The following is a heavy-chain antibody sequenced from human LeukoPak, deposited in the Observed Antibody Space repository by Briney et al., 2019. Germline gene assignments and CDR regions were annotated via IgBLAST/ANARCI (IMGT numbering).Heavy chain of an antibody. V-gene: IGHV3-53*01. CDR1: GFPVSSNY. CDR3: ARVPRSSGWYPFDY. Sequence: GGSLRLSCAAAGFPVSSNYMSWVRQAPGKGLEWVSVIYSGGSTYYADSVKGRFTISRDNSKNTLYLQMNSLRAEDTAVYYCARVPRSSGWYPFDYWGQGTLVTVSS. D-gene: IGHD6-19*01. J-gene: IGHJ4*02. CDR2: IYSGGST.